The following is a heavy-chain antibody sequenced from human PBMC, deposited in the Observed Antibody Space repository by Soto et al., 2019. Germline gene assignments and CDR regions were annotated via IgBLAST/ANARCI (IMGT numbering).Heavy chain of an antibody. D-gene: IGHD2-15*01. CDR3: AKDHRYCSGGSCYSRGNYFDY. V-gene: IGHV3-23*01. CDR1: GFTFSSYA. J-gene: IGHJ4*02. Sequence: GGSLRLSCAASGFTFSSYAMSWVRQAPGKGLEWVSAISGSGGSTYYADSVKGRFTISRDNSKNTLYLQMNSLRAEDTAVYYCAKDHRYCSGGSCYSRGNYFDYWGQGTLVTVSS. CDR2: ISGSGGST.